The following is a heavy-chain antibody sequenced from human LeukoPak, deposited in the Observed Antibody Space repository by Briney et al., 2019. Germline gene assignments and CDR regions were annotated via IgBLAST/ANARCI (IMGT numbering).Heavy chain of an antibody. D-gene: IGHD3-22*01. V-gene: IGHV1-2*02. Sequence: ASVKVSCKASGYTFTGYYIHWVGQAPGQGLEWMGWINPNNGGTDYAQKFQGRVTMTRDTSISTVYMELSRLRSDDTAVYYCARDRYYDSSGWFDPWGQGTLVTVSS. J-gene: IGHJ5*02. CDR3: ARDRYYDSSGWFDP. CDR2: INPNNGGT. CDR1: GYTFTGYY.